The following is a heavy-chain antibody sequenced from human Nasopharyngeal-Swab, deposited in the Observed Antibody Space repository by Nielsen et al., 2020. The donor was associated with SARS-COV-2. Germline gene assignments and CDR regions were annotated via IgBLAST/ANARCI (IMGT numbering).Heavy chain of an antibody. CDR3: ARDGLDYDFWSAYFMDV. Sequence: GGSLRLSCAASGLTFNNYNFNWVRQAPGKGREGVSAISSSSSYIYYADSVKGRFTISRDNAKNSLYLQMNSLRAEDTAVYYCARDGLDYDFWSAYFMDVWGQGTTVPVSS. CDR2: ISSSSSYI. V-gene: IGHV3-21*01. CDR1: GLTFNNYN. D-gene: IGHD3-3*01. J-gene: IGHJ6*02.